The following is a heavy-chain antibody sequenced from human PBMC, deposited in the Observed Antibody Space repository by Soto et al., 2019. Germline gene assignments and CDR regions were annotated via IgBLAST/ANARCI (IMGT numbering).Heavy chain of an antibody. J-gene: IGHJ4*02. V-gene: IGHV3-48*01. Sequence: GGSLRLSCAASGFTFSSYSMNWVRQAPGKGLEWVSYISSSSSTICYADSVKGRFTISRDNAKNSLYLQMNSLRAEDTAVYYCARDYSSYGLFDYWGQGTLVTVSS. CDR2: ISSSSSTI. D-gene: IGHD5-18*01. CDR1: GFTFSSYS. CDR3: ARDYSSYGLFDY.